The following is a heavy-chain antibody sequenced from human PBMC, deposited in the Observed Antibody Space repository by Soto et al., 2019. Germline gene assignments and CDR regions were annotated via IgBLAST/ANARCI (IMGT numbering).Heavy chain of an antibody. Sequence: SETLSLTCTVSGGSISSSSYYWGWIRQPPGKGLEWIGSIYYSGSTYYNPSLKSRVTISVDTSKNQFSLKLSSVTAADTAVYYCARWHIRLDYYGMDVWGQGTTVTVSS. CDR1: GGSISSSSYY. CDR2: IYYSGST. CDR3: ARWHIRLDYYGMDV. V-gene: IGHV4-39*01. J-gene: IGHJ6*02. D-gene: IGHD3-9*01.